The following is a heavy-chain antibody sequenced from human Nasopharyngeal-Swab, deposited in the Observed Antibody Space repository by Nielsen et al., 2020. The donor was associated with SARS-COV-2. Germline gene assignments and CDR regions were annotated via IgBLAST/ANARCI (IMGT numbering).Heavy chain of an antibody. CDR3: ARSMTTLITNDLDGFDT. Sequence: GESLKISCAASGFTFSTYSMHWVRQAPGEGLEWVALISFDGSNKYYADSVKGRFTVSRDNSKSTLFLQMNSLRVEDTAVYFCARSMTTLITNDLDGFDTWGRGTMVTVSS. D-gene: IGHD2/OR15-2a*01. V-gene: IGHV3-30*04. CDR2: ISFDGSNK. J-gene: IGHJ3*02. CDR1: GFTFSTYS.